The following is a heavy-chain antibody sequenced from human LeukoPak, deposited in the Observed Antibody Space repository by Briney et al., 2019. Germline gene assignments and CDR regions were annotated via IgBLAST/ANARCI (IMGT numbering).Heavy chain of an antibody. J-gene: IGHJ4*02. Sequence: XLSXXASGFTFSSYAMSWVRQAPGKGREGVSAISGSGGSTYYADSVKGRFTISRDNSKNTLYLQMNSLRAEDTAVYYCAKHRPANRGELSSYNYFDYWGQGTLVTVSS. CDR2: ISGSGGST. D-gene: IGHD3-16*02. V-gene: IGHV3-23*01. CDR3: AKHRPANRGELSSYNYFDY. CDR1: GFTFSSYA.